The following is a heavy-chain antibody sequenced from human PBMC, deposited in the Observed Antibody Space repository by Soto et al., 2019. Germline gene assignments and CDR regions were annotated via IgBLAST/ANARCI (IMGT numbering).Heavy chain of an antibody. CDR1: GFSLSNAGMG. V-gene: IGHV2-26*01. J-gene: IGHJ5*02. Sequence: QVTLKESGPVLVKPTETLTLTCTVSGFSLSNAGMGVSWTRQPPGKALEWLAHIFCIDEIRFSTRLKKRLTISKDTSNGQVVLIMTNMDPVDTATYYCAQTEDGGRSRTPAGWFDAWGQGTLVTVSS. CDR3: AQTEDGGRSRTPAGWFDA. D-gene: IGHD2-15*01. CDR2: IFCIDEI.